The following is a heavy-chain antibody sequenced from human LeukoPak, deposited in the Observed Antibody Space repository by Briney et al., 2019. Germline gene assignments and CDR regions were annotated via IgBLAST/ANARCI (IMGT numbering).Heavy chain of an antibody. CDR3: ARRPGVYYYGSGSSRWYNWFDP. V-gene: IGHV4-34*01. Sequence: SETLSLTCAVYGGSFSGYYWSWIRQPPGKGLEGIGEINHSGSTNYNPSLKSRVTISVDTSKNQFSLKLSSVTAADTAVYYCARRPGVYYYGSGSSRWYNWFDPWGQGTLVTVSS. D-gene: IGHD3-10*01. J-gene: IGHJ5*02. CDR2: INHSGST. CDR1: GGSFSGYY.